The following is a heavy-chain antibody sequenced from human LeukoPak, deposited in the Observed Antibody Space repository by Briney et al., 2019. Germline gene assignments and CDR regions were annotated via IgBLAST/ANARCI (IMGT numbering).Heavy chain of an antibody. CDR3: ARWGGYCSSTSCFLDY. D-gene: IGHD2-2*01. CDR1: GFTFDDYG. J-gene: IGHJ4*02. CDR2: INWNGGST. Sequence: GGSLRLSCAASGFTFDDYGMNWVRQAPGKGLEWVSGINWNGGSTGYADSVKGRFTISRDNAKNSLYLQMNSLRAEDTALYHCARWGGYCSSTSCFLDYWGQGTLVTVSS. V-gene: IGHV3-20*01.